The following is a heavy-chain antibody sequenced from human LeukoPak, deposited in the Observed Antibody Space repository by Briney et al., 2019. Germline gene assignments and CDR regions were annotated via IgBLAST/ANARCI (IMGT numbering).Heavy chain of an antibody. CDR1: GFTVSSNY. J-gene: IGHJ4*02. D-gene: IGHD3-10*01. CDR2: IYSGGST. V-gene: IGHV3-53*01. CDR3: ARDGFNVLLWFGELVLSQPDY. Sequence: GGSLRLSCAASGFTVSSNYMSWVRQAPGKGLEWVSVIYSGGSTYYADSVKGRFTISRDNAKNSLYLQLNSLRAEDTAVYYCARDGFNVLLWFGELVLSQPDYWGQGTLVTVSS.